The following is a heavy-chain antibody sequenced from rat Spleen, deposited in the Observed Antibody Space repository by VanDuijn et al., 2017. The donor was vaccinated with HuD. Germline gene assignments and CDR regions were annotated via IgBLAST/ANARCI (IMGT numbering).Heavy chain of an antibody. J-gene: IGHJ2*01. V-gene: IGHV2-72*01. D-gene: IGHD1-4*01. CDR1: GFSLTSNG. CDR3: ASHNYPDDDYFDY. CDR2: IWAGGST. Sequence: QVQLKESGPGLMQPSETLSLTCTVSGFSLTSNGVGWVRQPLGKGLVWMGTIWAGGSTNYNSAVQSRLSISRDTSKSQVFLKRNSLQPEDTRPYYCASHNYPDDDYFDYWGQGVMVTFSS.